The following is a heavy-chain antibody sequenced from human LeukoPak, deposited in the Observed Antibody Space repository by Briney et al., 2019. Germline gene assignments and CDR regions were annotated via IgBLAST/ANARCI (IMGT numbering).Heavy chain of an antibody. J-gene: IGHJ6*02. V-gene: IGHV3-66*01. CDR3: ARGVIRGYYYYGMDV. Sequence: GGSLRLSCAASGFTVSSNYMSWVRQAPGKGLEWVSVIYSGGSTYYADSVKGRFTISRDNSKNTLYLQMNSLRAEDTAVYCCARGVIRGYYYYGMDVWGQGTTVTVSS. CDR2: IYSGGST. D-gene: IGHD3-10*01. CDR1: GFTVSSNY.